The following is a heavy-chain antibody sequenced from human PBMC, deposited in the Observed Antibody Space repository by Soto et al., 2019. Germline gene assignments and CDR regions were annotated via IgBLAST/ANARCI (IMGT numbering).Heavy chain of an antibody. CDR2: IYYSGST. CDR3: AAGIAVAGARSDQCLDY. V-gene: IGHV4-31*03. D-gene: IGHD6-19*01. Sequence: SETLSLTCTVSGGSISSGGYYWSWIRQHPGKGLEWIGYIYYSGSTYYNPSLKSRVTISVDTSKNQFSLKLSSVTAADTAVYYCAAGIAVAGARSDQCLDYWGQGTLVTVSS. CDR1: GGSISSGGYY. J-gene: IGHJ4*02.